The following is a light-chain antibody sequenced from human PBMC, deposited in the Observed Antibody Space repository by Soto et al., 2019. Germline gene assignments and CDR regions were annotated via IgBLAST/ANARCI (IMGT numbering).Light chain of an antibody. CDR3: LQHSSYPPT. V-gene: IGKV1-17*01. CDR1: QGIGSD. Sequence: DILMTQSPSSLSSSPGDRVTISCRASQGIGSDLGWYQQKPGKAPKRLIYAASSLPSGVPARFSGSGSGTDFTLTISSLEPEDFAVYYCLQHSSYPPTFGGGTKVEIK. CDR2: AAS. J-gene: IGKJ4*01.